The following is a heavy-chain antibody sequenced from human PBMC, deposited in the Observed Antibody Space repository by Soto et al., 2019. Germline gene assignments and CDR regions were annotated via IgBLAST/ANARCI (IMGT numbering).Heavy chain of an antibody. D-gene: IGHD4-4*01. Sequence: QVPLVQSGAEVKKPGSSVKVSCAASGGTSTIYTITWVRQAPGQGLVWMGRIVPMLGITNYARNFQGRVTITADNSAGTASMELRSLRFDDTAVYYCATENYRAGRVGVYYWGHGTHVTVSS. CDR1: GGTSTIYT. CDR2: IVPMLGIT. V-gene: IGHV1-69*02. CDR3: ATENYRAGRVGVYY. J-gene: IGHJ4*01.